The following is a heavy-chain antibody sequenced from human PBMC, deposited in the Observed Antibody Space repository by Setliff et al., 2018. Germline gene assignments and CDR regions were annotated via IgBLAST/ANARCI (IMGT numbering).Heavy chain of an antibody. Sequence: GASVKVSCKASGYTFTSYGISWVRQAPGQGLEWMGWISAYDGDTNYARKFQGRLTIITDESTNTAFMQLSSLRSDDTAVYYCVREGVDRRSSTDYRYYMDVWGKGTTVTVSS. J-gene: IGHJ6*03. CDR1: GYTFTSYG. V-gene: IGHV1-18*01. CDR3: VREGVDRRSSTDYRYYMDV. CDR2: ISAYDGDT. D-gene: IGHD6-6*01.